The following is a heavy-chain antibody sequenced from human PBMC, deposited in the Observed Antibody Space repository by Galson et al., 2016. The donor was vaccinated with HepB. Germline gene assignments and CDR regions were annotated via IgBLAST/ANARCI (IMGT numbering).Heavy chain of an antibody. CDR2: ISETSSRL. CDR1: GFTFSLFG. V-gene: IGHV3-48*01. J-gene: IGHJ3*02. D-gene: IGHD1-26*01. Sequence: SLRLSCAGSGFTFSLFGIHWVRQAPGRGLEWISFISETSSRLYQRDSVKGRFIISRDNAKDSVFLQMNSLRAEDTAVYYCARVRVGATFMDAFDIWGQGTMVTVSS. CDR3: ARVRVGATFMDAFDI.